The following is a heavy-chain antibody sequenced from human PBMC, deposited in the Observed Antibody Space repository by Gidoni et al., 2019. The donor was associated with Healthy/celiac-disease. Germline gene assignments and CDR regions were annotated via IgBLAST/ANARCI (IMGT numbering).Heavy chain of an antibody. D-gene: IGHD6-6*01. CDR2: ISSSGSTI. V-gene: IGHV3-48*03. CDR3: ARGAGIAARLNFDY. J-gene: IGHJ4*02. CDR1: GFPFSSYE. Sequence: EVQLVESGGGLVQPGGSLRLSCAASGFPFSSYEMNWVRQAPGKGLEWVSYISSSGSTIYYADSVKGRFTISRDNAKNSLYLQMNSLRAEDTAVYYCARGAGIAARLNFDYWGQGTLVTVSS.